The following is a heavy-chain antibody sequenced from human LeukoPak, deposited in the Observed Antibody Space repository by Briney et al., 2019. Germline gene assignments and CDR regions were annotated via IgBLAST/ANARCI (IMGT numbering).Heavy chain of an antibody. CDR1: GFTFSGYW. CDR2: IKDDGSQK. V-gene: IGHV3-7*03. Sequence: GGSLRLSCAASGFTFSGYWMTWVRQAPGKGLEGVANIKDDGSQKYYVDSVKGRFTVSRDNAKNSLYLQINSLRAEDTAVYYCARGSGWCDYWGQGTLVTVSS. CDR3: ARGSGWCDY. D-gene: IGHD6-19*01. J-gene: IGHJ4*02.